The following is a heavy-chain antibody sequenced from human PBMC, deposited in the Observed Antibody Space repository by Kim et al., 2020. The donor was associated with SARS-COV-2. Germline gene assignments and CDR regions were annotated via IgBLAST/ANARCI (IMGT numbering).Heavy chain of an antibody. D-gene: IGHD5-18*01. J-gene: IGHJ6*02. CDR2: FDPEDGET. CDR1: GYTLTELS. CDR3: ATDLPIDSYGRRPYYYYGMDV. V-gene: IGHV1-24*01. Sequence: ASVKVSCKVSGYTLTELSMHWVRQAPGKGLEWMGGFDPEDGETIYAQKFQGRVTMTEDTSTDTAYMELSSLRSEDTAVYYCATDLPIDSYGRRPYYYYGMDVWGQGTTVTVSS.